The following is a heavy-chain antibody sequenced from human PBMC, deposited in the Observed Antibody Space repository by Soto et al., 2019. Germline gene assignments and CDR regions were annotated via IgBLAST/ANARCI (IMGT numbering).Heavy chain of an antibody. CDR3: SRGLGTNGLDV. D-gene: IGHD3-16*01. J-gene: IGHJ6*02. CDR1: GYKFTTYG. Sequence: ASVKVSCKASGYKFTTYGITWVRQAPGQGLEWMGGISTYSGNTDSAQKFQDRVTMTTDTSTSTAYMELTSLRSDDTAVYYCSRGLGTNGLDVWGQGTTVTVFS. CDR2: ISTYSGNT. V-gene: IGHV1-18*04.